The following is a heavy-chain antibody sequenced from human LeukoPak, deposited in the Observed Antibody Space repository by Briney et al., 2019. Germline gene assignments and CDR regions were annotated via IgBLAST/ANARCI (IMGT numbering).Heavy chain of an antibody. CDR2: IYPGDSDT. D-gene: IGHD1-26*01. V-gene: IGHV5-51*01. J-gene: IGHJ3*02. CDR3: ARPRSGSYLDAFDI. CDR1: GYSFTSYW. Sequence: GESLKISCKGSGYSFTSYWIGWVLQMPGKGLEWMGIIYPGDSDTRYSPSFQGQVTISDDKSISTDYLQWSSLKASDTAMYYCARPRSGSYLDAFDIWGQGTMVTVSS.